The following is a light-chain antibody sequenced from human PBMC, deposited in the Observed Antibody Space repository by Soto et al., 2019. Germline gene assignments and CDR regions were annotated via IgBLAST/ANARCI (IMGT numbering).Light chain of an antibody. CDR3: SAYAGSNIFGV. Sequence: QSALTQPPFASGSPGQSVTISCTGTSSDVGGYNYVSWYQQHPGKAPKLMIYEVSKRPSGVPDRFSGSKSGNTASLTVSGLQADDEADYYCSAYAGSNIFGVFGTGTKLTVL. CDR1: SSDVGGYNY. J-gene: IGLJ1*01. CDR2: EVS. V-gene: IGLV2-8*01.